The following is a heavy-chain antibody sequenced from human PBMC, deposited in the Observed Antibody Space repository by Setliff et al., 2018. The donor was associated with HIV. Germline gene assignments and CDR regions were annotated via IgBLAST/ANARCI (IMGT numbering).Heavy chain of an antibody. CDR1: GYTFTNYA. CDR3: ARAAPGGGNDYFGY. J-gene: IGHJ4*02. D-gene: IGHD3-16*01. Sequence: PSVKVSCKASGYTFTNYAMHWVRQAPGHSLEWMGFINSGTGNTIYSQKFQGRVTFSRDTSATTAHVEVNSLTSEDTAVYYCARAAPGGGNDYFGYWGQGALVTVSS. V-gene: IGHV1-3*01. CDR2: INSGTGNT.